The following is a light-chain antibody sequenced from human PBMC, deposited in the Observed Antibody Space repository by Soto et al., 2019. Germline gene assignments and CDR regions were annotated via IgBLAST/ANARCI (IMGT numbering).Light chain of an antibody. CDR3: AAWDDILNGWV. Sequence: QSVLTQPPSASGTPGQRGTISCSVVDSNIGSNSVNWYQHLPGMAPKLLTHSNDHRPSGVADRFSGSKSGTSASLAISGLQSEDEADYYCAAWDDILNGWVFGGGTQLTLL. V-gene: IGLV1-44*01. CDR2: SND. J-gene: IGLJ3*02. CDR1: DSNIGSNS.